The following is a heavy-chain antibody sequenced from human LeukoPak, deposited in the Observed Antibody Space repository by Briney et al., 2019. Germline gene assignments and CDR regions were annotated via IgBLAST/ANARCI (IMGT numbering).Heavy chain of an antibody. D-gene: IGHD5-24*01. V-gene: IGHV4-61*01. J-gene: IGHJ4*02. CDR2: IYYSGST. Sequence: SETLSLTCTVSSGSISTSNYYWSWIRQPPGKGLEWIGYIYYSGSTNYNPSLKSRVTISVDTSKNQFSLKLSSVTAADTAVYYCARDRRDGYNYFDYWGQGTLVTVSS. CDR3: ARDRRDGYNYFDY. CDR1: SGSISTSNYY.